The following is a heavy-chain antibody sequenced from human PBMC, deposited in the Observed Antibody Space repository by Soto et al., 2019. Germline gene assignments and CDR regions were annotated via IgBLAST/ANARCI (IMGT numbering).Heavy chain of an antibody. CDR1: GYTFTSYG. CDR2: ISAYNGNT. CDR3: ATLPSSGYYGDFDY. Sequence: ASVKVSCQASGYTFTSYGISWVRQAPGQGLEWMGWISAYNGNTNYAQKLQGRVTMTTDTSTSTAYMELRSLRSDDTAVYYCATLPSSGYYGDFDYWGQGTLVTVSS. J-gene: IGHJ4*02. V-gene: IGHV1-18*01. D-gene: IGHD3-22*01.